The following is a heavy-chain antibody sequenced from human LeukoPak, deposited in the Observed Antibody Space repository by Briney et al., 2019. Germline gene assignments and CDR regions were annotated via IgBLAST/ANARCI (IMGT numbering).Heavy chain of an antibody. CDR2: INHSGST. Sequence: SETLSLTCAVYGGSFSGYYWSWIRQPPGKGLEWIGEINHSGSTNYNPSLKSRVTISVDTSKNQFSLKLSSVTAADTAVYYCARSVWSHAFDIWGQGTMVTVSS. CDR1: GGSFSGYY. D-gene: IGHD3-3*01. CDR3: ARSVWSHAFDI. V-gene: IGHV4-34*01. J-gene: IGHJ3*02.